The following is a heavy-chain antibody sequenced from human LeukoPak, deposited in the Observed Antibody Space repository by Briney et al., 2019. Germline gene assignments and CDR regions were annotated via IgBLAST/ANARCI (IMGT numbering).Heavy chain of an antibody. CDR3: ARVRDGTQDYDFWSGYYLYFYYYYYMDV. D-gene: IGHD3-3*01. CDR2: MNPNSGNT. Sequence: ASVKVSCKPSGYTFTSYEINWVPQATGHGLEGMGWMNPNSGNTGYAQKFQGRVTMTRNTSISTAYMELSRLRSEDTAVYYCARVRDGTQDYDFWSGYYLYFYYYYYMDVWGKGTTVTVSS. J-gene: IGHJ6*03. V-gene: IGHV1-8*01. CDR1: GYTFTSYE.